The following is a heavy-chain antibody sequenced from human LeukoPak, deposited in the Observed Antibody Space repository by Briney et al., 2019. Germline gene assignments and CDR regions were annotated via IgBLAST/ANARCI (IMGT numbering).Heavy chain of an antibody. CDR3: AKRPSPLWSSSWYFAY. D-gene: IGHD6-13*01. CDR1: GFTFSSYA. V-gene: IGHV3-23*01. CDR2: ISGSGGST. J-gene: IGHJ4*02. Sequence: GGSLRLSCAASGFTFSSYAMSWVRQAPGKGLEWVSVISGSGGSTYYADSVKGRFTISRDNSKNTLYLQMNSLRAEDTAVYYCAKRPSPLWSSSWYFAYWGQGTLVTVSS.